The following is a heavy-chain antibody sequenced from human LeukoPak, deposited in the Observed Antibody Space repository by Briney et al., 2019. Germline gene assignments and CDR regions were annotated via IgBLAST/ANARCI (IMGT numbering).Heavy chain of an antibody. CDR2: INHSGST. Sequence: SETLSLTCAVYGGSFSGYCWSWIRQPPGKGLEWIGEINHSGSTNYNPSLKSRVTISVDTSKNQFSLKLSSVTAADTAVYYCAGSYKIAAAGINYWGQGTLVTVSS. CDR1: GGSFSGYC. D-gene: IGHD6-13*01. J-gene: IGHJ4*02. V-gene: IGHV4-34*01. CDR3: AGSYKIAAAGINY.